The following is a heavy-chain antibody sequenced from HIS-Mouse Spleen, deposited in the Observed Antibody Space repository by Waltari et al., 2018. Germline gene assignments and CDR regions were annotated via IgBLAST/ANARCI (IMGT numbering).Heavy chain of an antibody. Sequence: QLQLQESGPGLVKPSETLSLTCTVSGGSISSSSYYWGWIRLPPGKGLEWIGSIYYSGSTYYNPSRKRRVTISVDTSKNQFSLKLSSVTAADTAVYYCAREIPYSSSWYDWYFDLWGRGTLVTVSS. CDR2: IYYSGST. CDR1: GGSISSSSYY. CDR3: AREIPYSSSWYDWYFDL. V-gene: IGHV4-39*07. D-gene: IGHD6-13*01. J-gene: IGHJ2*01.